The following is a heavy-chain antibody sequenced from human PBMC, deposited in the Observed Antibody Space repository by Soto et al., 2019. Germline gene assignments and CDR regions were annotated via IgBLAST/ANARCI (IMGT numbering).Heavy chain of an antibody. D-gene: IGHD3-16*01. CDR1: GFTFSSYW. Sequence: GGSLRLSCAASGFTFSSYWMSWVRQAPGKGLEWVANIKQDGSEKYYVDSVKDRFTISRDNAKNSLYLQMNSLRAEDTAVYYCARDLGRLGDYYVMDVWGQGTTVTVSS. V-gene: IGHV3-7*03. CDR2: IKQDGSEK. CDR3: ARDLGRLGDYYVMDV. J-gene: IGHJ6*02.